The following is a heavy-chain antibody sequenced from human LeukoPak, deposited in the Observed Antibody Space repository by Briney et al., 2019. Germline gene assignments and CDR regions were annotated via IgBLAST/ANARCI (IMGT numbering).Heavy chain of an antibody. J-gene: IGHJ6*03. Sequence: SETLSLTCTVSGASISSHDWSWIRQSPGKGLEWIGYSHYSGDTSYNPSLKNRVTISLDTSKNQFSLRLTSVTAADTAVYFCAKGEYSRTSYYHYYMDVWGKGTTVTVSS. CDR1: GASISSHD. D-gene: IGHD6-6*01. V-gene: IGHV4-59*11. CDR2: SHYSGDT. CDR3: AKGEYSRTSYYHYYMDV.